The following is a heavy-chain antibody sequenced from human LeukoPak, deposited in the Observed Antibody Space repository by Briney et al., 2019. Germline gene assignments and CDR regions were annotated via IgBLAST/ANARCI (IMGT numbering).Heavy chain of an antibody. Sequence: SQTLSLTCTVSGGSISSGDYYWSWIRQPPGKGLEWIGYIYYSGSTYYNPSLKSRVTISVDTSKNQFSLKLSSVTAADTAVYYCARFSTTVVTFDYWGQGTLVTVSS. J-gene: IGHJ4*02. V-gene: IGHV4-30-4*08. D-gene: IGHD4-23*01. CDR3: ARFSTTVVTFDY. CDR1: GGSISSGDYY. CDR2: IYYSGST.